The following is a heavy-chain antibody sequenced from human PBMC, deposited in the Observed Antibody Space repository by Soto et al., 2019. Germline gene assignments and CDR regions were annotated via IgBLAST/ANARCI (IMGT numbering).Heavy chain of an antibody. CDR3: ARDSVGATRDYYYYYGMDV. CDR1: GGSISSGGYY. J-gene: IGHJ6*02. Sequence: SETLSLTCTVSGGSISSGGYYWSWIRQHPGKGLEWIGYIYYSGSTYYNPSLKSRVTISVDTSKNQFSLKLSSVTAADTAVYYCARDSVGATRDYYYYYGMDVWGQGTTVTVSS. V-gene: IGHV4-31*03. CDR2: IYYSGST. D-gene: IGHD1-26*01.